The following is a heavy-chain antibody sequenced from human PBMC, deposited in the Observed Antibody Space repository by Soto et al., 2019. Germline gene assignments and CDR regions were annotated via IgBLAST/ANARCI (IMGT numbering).Heavy chain of an antibody. CDR2: ISAYNGNT. CDR3: ARDRKYSSSWNLRWFDP. CDR1: GYTFTSYG. J-gene: IGHJ5*02. Sequence: ASVKVSCKASGYTFTSYGISWVQQAPGQGLEWMGWISAYNGNTNYAQKLQGRVTMTTDTSTSTAYMELRSLRSDDTAVYYCARDRKYSSSWNLRWFDPWGQGTLVTVSS. D-gene: IGHD6-13*01. V-gene: IGHV1-18*01.